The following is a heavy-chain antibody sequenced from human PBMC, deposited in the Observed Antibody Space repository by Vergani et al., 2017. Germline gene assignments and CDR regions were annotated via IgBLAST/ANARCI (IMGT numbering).Heavy chain of an antibody. Sequence: QVQLQQWGAGLLKPSETLSLTCAVYGGSFSGYYWSWIRQPPGKGLEWIGEINHSGSTNSNPSLKSRVTISVDTSKNQFSLKLSSVTAADTAVYYCARYGVAAAGTAFDYWGQGTLVTVSS. CDR2: INHSGST. J-gene: IGHJ4*02. V-gene: IGHV4-34*01. CDR3: ARYGVAAAGTAFDY. CDR1: GGSFSGYY. D-gene: IGHD6-13*01.